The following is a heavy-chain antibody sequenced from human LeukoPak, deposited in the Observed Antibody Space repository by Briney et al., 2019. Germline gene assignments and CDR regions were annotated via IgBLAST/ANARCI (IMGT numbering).Heavy chain of an antibody. CDR2: IDPSGGGT. V-gene: IGHV1-46*01. D-gene: IGHD3-10*01. Sequence: ASVKVSCKASGYTFTAYYMHWVRQAPGQGLEWMGIIDPSGGGTSYAQKFQGRVTLTRDASTSIVYMELSSLTSEDTAVYYCASLGSGSSPIIDFDYWGQGTLVTVCS. J-gene: IGHJ4*02. CDR1: GYTFTAYY. CDR3: ASLGSGSSPIIDFDY.